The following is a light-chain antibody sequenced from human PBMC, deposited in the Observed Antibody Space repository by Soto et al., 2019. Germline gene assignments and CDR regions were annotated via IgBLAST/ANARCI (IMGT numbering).Light chain of an antibody. CDR1: QRLSSY. V-gene: IGKV3-11*01. Sequence: EIVLTQSPATLSLSPGERATLSCRASQRLSSYLAWDQQKRGQAPRLLIYDASKRATGIPARFSGSGSGTDFTLSISSLEPEDFAVYYCQQRSDWPLTFGGGTKVEIK. CDR2: DAS. J-gene: IGKJ4*01. CDR3: QQRSDWPLT.